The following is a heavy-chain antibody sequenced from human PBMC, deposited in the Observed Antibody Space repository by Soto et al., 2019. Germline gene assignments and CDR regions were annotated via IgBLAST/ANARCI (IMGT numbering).Heavy chain of an antibody. CDR1: GGSISSSSYY. CDR2: IYYSGST. V-gene: IGHV4-39*01. J-gene: IGHJ4*02. Sequence: SETLSLTCTVSGGSISSSSYYWVWIRQPPGKGLEWIGSIYYSGSTYYNPSLKSRVTIPVDTSKNQFSLKLSSVTAADTAVYYRARQDSRGGVAPLWGQGTLVTVSS. CDR3: ARQDSRGGVAPL. D-gene: IGHD3-22*01.